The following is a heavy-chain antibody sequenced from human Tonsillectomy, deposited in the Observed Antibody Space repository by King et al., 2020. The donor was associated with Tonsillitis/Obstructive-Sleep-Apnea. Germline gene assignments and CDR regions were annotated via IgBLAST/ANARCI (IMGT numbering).Heavy chain of an antibody. D-gene: IGHD1-26*01. CDR1: GGSISSYY. Sequence: QLQESGPGLVKPSETLSLTCTVSGGSISSYYWSWIRQPPGKGLEWIGYIYYSGSTNYNPSLKSRVTISVDTSKNQFSLKLSSVTAADTAVYYCARAGGSYNNWLDPWGQGTLVTVSS. CDR2: IYYSGST. CDR3: ARAGGSYNNWLDP. V-gene: IGHV4-59*01. J-gene: IGHJ5*02.